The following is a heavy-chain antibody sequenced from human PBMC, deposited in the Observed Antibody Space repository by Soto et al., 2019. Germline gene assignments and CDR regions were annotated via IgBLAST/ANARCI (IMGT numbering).Heavy chain of an antibody. J-gene: IGHJ3*01. D-gene: IGHD3-22*01. CDR1: GFTFDDHT. CDR3: TKDTPSPKGYFEAFDV. V-gene: IGHV3-9*01. CDR2: ISWNSGII. Sequence: DAQLVESGGGLVQPGKSLRISCVASGFTFDDHTMHWVRQAPGRGLEWVSCISWNSGIIGYADSVKGRFTISRDNAKNPPYLRMDSPPPEDTAVYFRTKDTPSPKGYFEAFDVWGQGTKVTVSS.